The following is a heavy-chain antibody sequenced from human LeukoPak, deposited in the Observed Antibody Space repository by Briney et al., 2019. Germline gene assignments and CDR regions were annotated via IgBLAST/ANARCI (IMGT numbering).Heavy chain of an antibody. V-gene: IGHV4-38-2*02. CDR3: ARDYCSSTSCSGAFDP. CDR1: GDSISSDNC. D-gene: IGHD2-2*01. J-gene: IGHJ5*02. CDR2: IYHNGDT. Sequence: SETLSLTCAVSGDSISSDNCWGWIRQPPGKGLEWIGSIYHNGDTNYNPSLKSRVTISVNTSKNQFSLKLISVTAADTAVYYCARDYCSSTSCSGAFDPWGQGTLVTVSS.